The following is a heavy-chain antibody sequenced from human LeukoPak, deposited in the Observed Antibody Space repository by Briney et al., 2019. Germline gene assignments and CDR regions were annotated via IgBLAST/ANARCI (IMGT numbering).Heavy chain of an antibody. D-gene: IGHD3-22*01. J-gene: IGHJ3*02. CDR1: GFTFSSYG. Sequence: PGGSLRLSCAASGFTFSSYGMTWVRQVPGKGLEWVSAISGSDGSTYYADSVKGRFTISRDNSKNMLYLQMNSLRAEDTALYYCAKRGYYDSSVLAHTPNDAFDIWGQGTMVTVSS. V-gene: IGHV3-23*01. CDR3: AKRGYYDSSVLAHTPNDAFDI. CDR2: ISGSDGST.